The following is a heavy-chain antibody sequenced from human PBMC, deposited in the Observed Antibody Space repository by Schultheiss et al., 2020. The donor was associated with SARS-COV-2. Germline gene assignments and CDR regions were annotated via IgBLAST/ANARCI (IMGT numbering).Heavy chain of an antibody. D-gene: IGHD5-12*01. CDR2: IYSCGST. CDR3: ARALHSGYDYGLGYYYYMDV. J-gene: IGHJ6*03. V-gene: IGHV3-66*03. CDR1: GFTVSSNY. Sequence: GGSLRLSCAASGFTVSSNYMSWVRQAPGKGLEWVSVIYSCGSTYYADSVKGRFTISRDNSKNTLYLQMNSLRAEDTAVYYCARALHSGYDYGLGYYYYMDVWGKGTTVTVSS.